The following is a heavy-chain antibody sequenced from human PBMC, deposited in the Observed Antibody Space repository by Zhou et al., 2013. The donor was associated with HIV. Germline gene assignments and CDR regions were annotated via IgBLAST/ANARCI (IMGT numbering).Heavy chain of an antibody. D-gene: IGHD3-3*01. V-gene: IGHV1-69*05. CDR3: ARPDRYDFWSGGIAFDI. CDR1: GGTFSSYA. J-gene: IGHJ3*02. Sequence: QVQLVQSGAEVKKPGSSVKVSCKASGGTFSSYAISWVRQAPGQGLEWMGGIIPIFGTANYAQKFQGRVTITTDESTSTAYMELSSLRSEDTAVYYCARPDRYDFWSGGIAFDIWGQGTMVTVSS. CDR2: IIPIFGTA.